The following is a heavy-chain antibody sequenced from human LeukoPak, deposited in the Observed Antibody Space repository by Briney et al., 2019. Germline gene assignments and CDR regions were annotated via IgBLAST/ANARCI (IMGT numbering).Heavy chain of an antibody. D-gene: IGHD5-18*01. CDR2: INTNSGDT. CDR3: ARVDPAMATAFYI. CDR1: GYTFTGYY. J-gene: IGHJ3*02. Sequence: GASVKVSCKASGYTFTGYYMHWVRQAPGQGLEWMGWINTNSGDTNYAQKFQGRVAMTRDPSISTAYMELRWLTSDDTAVYYCARVDPAMATAFYIWGEGTMVTVSS. V-gene: IGHV1-2*02.